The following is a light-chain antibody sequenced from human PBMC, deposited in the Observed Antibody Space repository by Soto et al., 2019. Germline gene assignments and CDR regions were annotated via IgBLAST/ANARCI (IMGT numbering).Light chain of an antibody. J-gene: IGLJ2*01. CDR2: DVT. CDR1: TSDVGSYNL. Sequence: QSALTQPASVSGSPGQSISISCTGTTSDVGSYNLVSWYQQHPGEAPKLMIYDVTKRPSGVSNRFSGSKSGNTASLTISGLQAEDEADYYCCSYAGGSTLVFGGGTKVTVL. V-gene: IGLV2-23*02. CDR3: CSYAGGSTLV.